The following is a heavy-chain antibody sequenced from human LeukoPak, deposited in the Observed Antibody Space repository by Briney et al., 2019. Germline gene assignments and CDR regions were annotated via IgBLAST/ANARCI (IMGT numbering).Heavy chain of an antibody. V-gene: IGHV4-38-2*02. J-gene: IGHJ4*02. D-gene: IGHD3-10*01. CDR1: SYSISSGYY. Sequence: PSETLSLTCTVSSYSISSGYYWGWIRQPPGKGLEWIGSIYHSGSTYYNPSLKSRVTISVDTSKNQLSLRLSSVTTADTAVYFCATYYAGRGGSGYWGQGTLVTVSS. CDR3: ATYYAGRGGSGY. CDR2: IYHSGST.